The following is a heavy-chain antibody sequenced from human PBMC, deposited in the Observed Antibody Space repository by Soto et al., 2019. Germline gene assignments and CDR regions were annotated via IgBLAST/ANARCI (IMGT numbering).Heavy chain of an antibody. Sequence: GGSLRLSCAASGFTFNTYGMHWVRQAPGKGLEWVAVIWYDGGIKYYADSTRGRFTVSRDNSRNTLYLQMNSARPEDMAVYYCVKVGVAHCGGDCYSDFWGQGTLVTVSS. CDR2: IWYDGGIK. V-gene: IGHV3-30*02. D-gene: IGHD2-21*02. CDR3: VKVGVAHCGGDCYSDF. J-gene: IGHJ1*01. CDR1: GFTFNTYG.